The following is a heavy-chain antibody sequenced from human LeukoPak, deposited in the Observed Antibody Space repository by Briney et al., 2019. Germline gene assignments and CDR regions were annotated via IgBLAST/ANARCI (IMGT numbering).Heavy chain of an antibody. V-gene: IGHV3-11*04. Sequence: KAGGSLRLSCAASGFTFSDYYMSWIRQAPGKGLEWVSYISSSGSTIYYADSVKGRFTISRDNAKNSLYLQMNSLRAEDTAVYYCATSEWEYGYAFDIWGQGTMVTVSS. D-gene: IGHD1-26*01. CDR1: GFTFSDYY. J-gene: IGHJ3*02. CDR3: ATSEWEYGYAFDI. CDR2: ISSSGSTI.